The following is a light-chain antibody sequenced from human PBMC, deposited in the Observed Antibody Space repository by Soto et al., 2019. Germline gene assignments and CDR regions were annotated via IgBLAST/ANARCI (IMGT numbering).Light chain of an antibody. CDR3: QQSYTSPKRK. CDR2: SAS. CDR1: QSISTY. J-gene: IGKJ1*01. Sequence: DIQMTQSPSSLSASVGDRVTISCRAAQSISTYLNWYQQKPGTAPRLLIYSASSVKTGVPPRFSGSGSGRDFTLTISSLRPEDIATYLCQQSYTSPKRKFGQGTKGDIK. V-gene: IGKV1-39*01.